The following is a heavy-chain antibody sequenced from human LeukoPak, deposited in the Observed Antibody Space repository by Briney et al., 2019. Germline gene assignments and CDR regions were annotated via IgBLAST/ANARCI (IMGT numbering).Heavy chain of an antibody. Sequence: GRSLRLSCAASGFTFSTYAMHWVRQAPGKGLEWVAVISYDGSKKYYADSVKGRFTISRDNSKNTLFLQVNSLRPDDTSVFYCARDHLDMAIINLYGLDVWGQGTTVTVSS. CDR2: ISYDGSKK. D-gene: IGHD5-24*01. J-gene: IGHJ6*02. V-gene: IGHV3-30*04. CDR1: GFTFSTYA. CDR3: ARDHLDMAIINLYGLDV.